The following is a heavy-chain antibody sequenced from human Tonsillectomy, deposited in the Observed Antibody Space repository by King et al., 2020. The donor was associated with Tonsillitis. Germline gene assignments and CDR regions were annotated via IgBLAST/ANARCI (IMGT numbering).Heavy chain of an antibody. Sequence: VQLVESGGGVVQPGGSLRVSCAASGFPFSVYWMHWVRQAPGKGLVWVSRISDGTNATYADSVRGRFTSSRDNAKKTLYLQIDGLRAEDTALYFCARSGRRDDPFDVWGRGTMVSVSS. D-gene: IGHD6-25*01. CDR3: ARSGRRDDPFDV. J-gene: IGHJ3*01. CDR1: GFPFSVYW. V-gene: IGHV3-74*01. CDR2: ISDGTNA.